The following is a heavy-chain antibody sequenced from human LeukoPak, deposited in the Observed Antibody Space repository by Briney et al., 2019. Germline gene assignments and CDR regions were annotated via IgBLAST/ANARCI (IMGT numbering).Heavy chain of an antibody. CDR1: GGSFSGYY. CDR2: INHSGST. Sequence: SETLSLICAVYGGSFSGYYWSWIRQPPGKGLEWIGEINHSGSTNYNPSLKSRVTISVDTSKNQFSLKLSSVTAADTAVYYCARESAARDFDYWGQGTLVTVSS. D-gene: IGHD6-6*01. CDR3: ARESAARDFDY. J-gene: IGHJ4*02. V-gene: IGHV4-34*01.